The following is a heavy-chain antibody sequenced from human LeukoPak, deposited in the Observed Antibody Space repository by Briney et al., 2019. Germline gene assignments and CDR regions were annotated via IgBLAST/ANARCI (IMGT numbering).Heavy chain of an antibody. D-gene: IGHD2-2*01. Sequence: GRSLRLSCAASGFTFNNYGMHWVRQAPGKGLEWVAFLWYDGNNKYYTDSVKGRFTISRDNSKNTLYLQMSSLRAEDTAVYYCARMRGELVVAAAIFDAMGVWGQGTTVTVSS. J-gene: IGHJ6*02. V-gene: IGHV3-33*01. CDR1: GFTFNNYG. CDR3: ARMRGELVVAAAIFDAMGV. CDR2: LWYDGNNK.